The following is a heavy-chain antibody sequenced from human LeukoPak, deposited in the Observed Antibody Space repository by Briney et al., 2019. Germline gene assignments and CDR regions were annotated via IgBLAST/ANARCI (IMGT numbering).Heavy chain of an antibody. CDR2: ISGSGGST. CDR3: AKDGSTVYYYDSSGYYYFDY. V-gene: IGHV3-23*01. J-gene: IGHJ4*02. CDR1: GFTFSSYA. D-gene: IGHD3-22*01. Sequence: PGGSLRLSCAASGFTFSSYAMSWVRQAPGKGLEWVSAISGSGGSTYYADSVKGRFTISRDNSKNTLYLQMNSLRAEDTAVYYCAKDGSTVYYYDSSGYYYFDYWGQGTLVTVSS.